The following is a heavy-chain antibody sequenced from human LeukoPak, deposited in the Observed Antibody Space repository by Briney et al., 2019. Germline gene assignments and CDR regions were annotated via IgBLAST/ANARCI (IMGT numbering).Heavy chain of an antibody. D-gene: IGHD3-10*01. V-gene: IGHV3-23*01. Sequence: GGSLRLSCAASGFTFSSYAMSWVRQAPGKGLEWVSAISGRGGSTYYADAVKGRFTISRDNSKNTLYLQMNSLRAEDTAVYYCAKRSTGSGSYSYYYYMDVWGKGTTVTVSS. CDR3: AKRSTGSGSYSYYYYMDV. CDR1: GFTFSSYA. J-gene: IGHJ6*03. CDR2: ISGRGGST.